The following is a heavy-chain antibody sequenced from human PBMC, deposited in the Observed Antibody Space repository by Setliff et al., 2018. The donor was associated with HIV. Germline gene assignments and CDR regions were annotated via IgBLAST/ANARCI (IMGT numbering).Heavy chain of an antibody. V-gene: IGHV4-34*01. D-gene: IGHD7-27*01. J-gene: IGHJ4*02. CDR1: GESFSAYF. Sequence: PSETLSLTCAVYGESFSAYFWNWIRQPPGKGLEWIGEINHSGNTNYNPSLKSRVTISVDTSKNQFSLKLNSVTAADTAVYYCATGLTMTPDYWGQGSLVTVS. CDR3: ATGLTMTPDY. CDR2: INHSGNT.